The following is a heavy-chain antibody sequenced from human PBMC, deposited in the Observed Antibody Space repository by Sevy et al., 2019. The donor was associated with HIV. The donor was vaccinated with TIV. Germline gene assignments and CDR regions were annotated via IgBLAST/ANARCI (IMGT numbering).Heavy chain of an antibody. J-gene: IGHJ4*02. CDR2: INHSGST. V-gene: IGHV4-34*01. CDR1: GGSFSGYY. CDR3: ARGGGGSGSYYPFDY. Sequence: SETLSLTCAVYGGSFSGYYWSWIRQPPGKGLEWIGEINHSGSTNYNPSLKSRVTISVDTSKNQFSLKLSSATAADTAVYYCARGGGGSGSYYPFDYWGQGTLVTVSS. D-gene: IGHD3-10*01.